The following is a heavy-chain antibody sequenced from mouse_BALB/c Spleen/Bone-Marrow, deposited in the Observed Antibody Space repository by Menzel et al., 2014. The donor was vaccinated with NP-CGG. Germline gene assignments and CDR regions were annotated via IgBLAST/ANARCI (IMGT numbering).Heavy chain of an antibody. CDR1: GYTFTNYY. Sequence: VQLQQSGAELVKPGASVKLSCKVSGYTFTNYYVYWVKQRPGQGLEWIGEINPSNSVTNFNEKFMIKATLTVDSSSSTAYMHLSSLTSEDSAVYYCTRSGFYGYGTYFDVWGAGTTVTVSS. CDR2: INPSNSVT. D-gene: IGHD1-2*01. J-gene: IGHJ1*01. V-gene: IGHV1S81*02. CDR3: TRSGFYGYGTYFDV.